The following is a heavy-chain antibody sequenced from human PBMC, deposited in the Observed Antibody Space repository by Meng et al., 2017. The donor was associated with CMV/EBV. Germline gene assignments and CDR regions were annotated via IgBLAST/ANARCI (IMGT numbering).Heavy chain of an antibody. CDR2: INPNSGGT. CDR3: ARVSYDILTGYYPRFDY. J-gene: IGHJ4*02. CDR1: GYTFTGYY. V-gene: IGHV1-2*02. Sequence: ASVKVSCKTSGYTFTGYYMHWVRQAPGQGLEWMGWINPNSGGTKYAQKFQGRVTMTRDTSISTAYMELSRLRSDDTAVYYCARVSYDILTGYYPRFDYWGQGTLVTVSS. D-gene: IGHD3-9*01.